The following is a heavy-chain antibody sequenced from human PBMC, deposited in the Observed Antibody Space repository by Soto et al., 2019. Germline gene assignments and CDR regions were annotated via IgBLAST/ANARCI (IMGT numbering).Heavy chain of an antibody. D-gene: IGHD3-10*01. Sequence: SETLSLTCTVSGGSVRSGSYYWSWIRQPPGKGLEWIGYIYYSGSTNYNPSLKSRVTISVDTSKNQFSLKLSSVTAADTAVYYXARDNMVRGLIPYGMDVWGQGTTVTVSS. CDR1: GGSVRSGSYY. J-gene: IGHJ6*02. CDR2: IYYSGST. CDR3: ARDNMVRGLIPYGMDV. V-gene: IGHV4-61*01.